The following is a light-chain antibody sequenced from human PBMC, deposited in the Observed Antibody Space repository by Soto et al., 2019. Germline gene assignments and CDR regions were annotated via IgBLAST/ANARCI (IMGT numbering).Light chain of an antibody. CDR1: QTIIGY. CDR2: AAS. J-gene: IGKJ2*02. Sequence: DIQMTQSPSSLSASIGDSVTITCRASQTIIGYLNWYQQKPGKAPRLLINAASNLQSGVPSRFRGSGSETDFTLTITSLQPEDFATYYCQQYNSYPCTFGQGTKLEIK. V-gene: IGKV1-39*01. CDR3: QQYNSYPCT.